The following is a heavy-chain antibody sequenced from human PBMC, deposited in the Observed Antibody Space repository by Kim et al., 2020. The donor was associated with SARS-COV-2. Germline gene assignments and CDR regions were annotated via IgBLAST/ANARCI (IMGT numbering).Heavy chain of an antibody. J-gene: IGHJ4*02. CDR1: GFTFDDYA. Sequence: GGSLRLSCAASGFTFDDYAMHWVRQTPGKGLEWVSGISWNSGSIVYADSVKGRFTISRDNAKNSLYLQMNSLRAEDTALYYCAKDRGSSWRPKYYFDYWGQGTLVTVSS. CDR3: AKDRGSSWRPKYYFDY. V-gene: IGHV3-9*01. D-gene: IGHD6-13*01. CDR2: ISWNSGSI.